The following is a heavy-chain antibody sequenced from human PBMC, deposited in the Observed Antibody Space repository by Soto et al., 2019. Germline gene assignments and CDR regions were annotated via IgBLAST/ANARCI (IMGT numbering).Heavy chain of an antibody. CDR2: ISYDETNE. CDR1: GFTFGSHG. CDR3: GKDLRTTISDYGMDV. V-gene: IGHV3-30*18. Sequence: QVQLVESGGGLVQPGGSLRLTCVASGFTFGSHGMHWVRQAPGKGLEWVAVISYDETNEHYVDSVKGRFTISRDNSKSILYLQMNRLRPEDTAVYKCGKDLRTTISDYGMDVWGQGTTVTVSS. J-gene: IGHJ6*02.